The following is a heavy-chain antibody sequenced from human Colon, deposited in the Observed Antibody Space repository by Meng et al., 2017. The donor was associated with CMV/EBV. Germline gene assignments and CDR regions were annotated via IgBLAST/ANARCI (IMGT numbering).Heavy chain of an antibody. CDR3: ATHPRPSGNSKNVPV. CDR2: ISWNSGSI. D-gene: IGHD3-10*01. Sequence: SLKISCTASGFTIGDYTMHWVRQAPGKGLEWVSGISWNSGSIGYADSVKGRFTISRDNAKNSLYLQMNSLRTEDTAFYYCATHPRPSGNSKNVPVWGQGTTVTV. V-gene: IGHV3-9*01. J-gene: IGHJ6*02. CDR1: GFTIGDYT.